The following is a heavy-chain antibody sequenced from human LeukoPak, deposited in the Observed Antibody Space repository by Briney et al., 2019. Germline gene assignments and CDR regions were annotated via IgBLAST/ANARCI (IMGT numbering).Heavy chain of an antibody. CDR2: IYGSGST. D-gene: IGHD2-21*02. V-gene: IGHV4-39*07. CDR1: GGSIRSSYYY. Sequence: SETLSLTCTVSGGSIRSSYYYWGWIRQPPGKGLEWFVRIYGSGSTYYNPSLKSRVTISVDTSKNQFSLKLSSVTAADTAVYYCARGVGIVVVTAIRAYFDYWGQGTLVTVSS. J-gene: IGHJ4*02. CDR3: ARGVGIVVVTAIRAYFDY.